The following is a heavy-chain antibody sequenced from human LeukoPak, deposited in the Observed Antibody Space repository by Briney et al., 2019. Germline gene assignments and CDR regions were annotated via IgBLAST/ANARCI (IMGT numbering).Heavy chain of an antibody. CDR3: ARDPDGYTGDYFDY. Sequence: QTGGSLRLSCAASGFTFSSYGMHWVRQAPGKGLEWVAVIWYDGSNKYYADSVKGRFTISRDNSKNTLYLQMNSLRAEDTAVYYCARDPDGYTGDYFDYWGQGTLVTVSS. D-gene: IGHD5-12*01. CDR2: IWYDGSNK. J-gene: IGHJ4*02. CDR1: GFTFSSYG. V-gene: IGHV3-33*01.